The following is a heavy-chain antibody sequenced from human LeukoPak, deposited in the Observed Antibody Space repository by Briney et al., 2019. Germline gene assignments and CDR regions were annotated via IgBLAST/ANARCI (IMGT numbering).Heavy chain of an antibody. V-gene: IGHV3-7*01. Sequence: GGSLRLSCAASGFALSSYWMSWVRQAPGKGLEWVANIKQDGSEKYYVDSVKGRFTISRDNAKNSLYLQMNSLRAEDTAVYYCARLGTIFGVVIDIRVFDYWGQGTLVTVSS. J-gene: IGHJ4*02. CDR3: ARLGTIFGVVIDIRVFDY. D-gene: IGHD3-3*01. CDR1: GFALSSYW. CDR2: IKQDGSEK.